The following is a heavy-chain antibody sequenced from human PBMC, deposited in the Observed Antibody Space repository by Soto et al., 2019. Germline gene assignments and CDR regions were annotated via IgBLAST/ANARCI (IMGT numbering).Heavy chain of an antibody. Sequence: SLRLSCAASGFTFDDYAMHWVRQAPGKGLEWVSGISWNSGSIGYADSVKGRFTISRDNAKNSLYLQMNSLRAEDTALYYCAKETYSGSYYLDYWGQGTLVTVSS. CDR1: GFTFDDYA. V-gene: IGHV3-9*01. J-gene: IGHJ4*02. CDR2: ISWNSGSI. CDR3: AKETYSGSYYLDY. D-gene: IGHD1-26*01.